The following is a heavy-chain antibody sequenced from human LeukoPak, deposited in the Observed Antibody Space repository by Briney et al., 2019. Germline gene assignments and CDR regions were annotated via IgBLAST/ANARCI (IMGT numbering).Heavy chain of an antibody. CDR3: ARETTVANPICDAFDI. J-gene: IGHJ3*02. V-gene: IGHV3-48*03. D-gene: IGHD4-23*01. CDR2: ISSSGSTI. CDR1: GFTFSRYW. Sequence: GASLRLSCAASGFTFSRYWMNWVRQAPGKGLEWVSYISSSGSTIYYADSVKGRFTISGDNPKNSVYLQMNSLRAEDTAVYYCARETTVANPICDAFDIWGQGTMVT.